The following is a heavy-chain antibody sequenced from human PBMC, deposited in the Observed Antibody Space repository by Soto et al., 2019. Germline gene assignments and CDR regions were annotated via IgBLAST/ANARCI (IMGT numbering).Heavy chain of an antibody. CDR1: GYTFTSYG. D-gene: IGHD2-15*01. J-gene: IGHJ3*02. CDR3: ARPYCSGGSCYYGDAFDI. CDR2: ISAYNGNT. Sequence: QVQLVQSGAEVKKPGASVKVSCKASGYTFTSYGISWVRQAPGQGLEWMGWISAYNGNTNYAQKLQGRVTMTTDTSTSTAYMELRSLRSDDTAVYYCARPYCSGGSCYYGDAFDIWGQGTMVTVSS. V-gene: IGHV1-18*01.